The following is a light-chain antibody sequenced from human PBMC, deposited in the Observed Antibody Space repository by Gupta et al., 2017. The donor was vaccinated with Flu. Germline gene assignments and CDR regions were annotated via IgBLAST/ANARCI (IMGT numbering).Light chain of an antibody. CDR1: SSKIGAGYD. V-gene: IGLV1-40*01. J-gene: IGLJ2*01. CDR3: QSYDSSLSGSV. CDR2: GNS. Sequence: QSVLTQPPPVSGAPGQRVTISCTGSSSKIGAGYDVHWYQQLPGTAPKLLIYGNSNRPSGGPDRFSGSKSGTTASLAITGLQAEDEADYYCQSYDSSLSGSVFGGGTKLTVL.